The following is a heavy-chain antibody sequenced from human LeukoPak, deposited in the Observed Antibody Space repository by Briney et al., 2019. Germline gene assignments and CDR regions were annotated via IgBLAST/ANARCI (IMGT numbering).Heavy chain of an antibody. D-gene: IGHD6-13*01. CDR3: ARGGSSWYSGDY. CDR2: ISSSSSYI. CDR1: GFTFSSYS. J-gene: IGHJ4*02. Sequence: GGSLRLSCAASGFTFSSYSMNWVRQAPGKGLEWVSSISSSSSYIYYADSVKGRFTISRDNAKNSLYLQMNSLRAEDTAVYYCARGGSSWYSGDYWGQGTLVTVSS. V-gene: IGHV3-21*01.